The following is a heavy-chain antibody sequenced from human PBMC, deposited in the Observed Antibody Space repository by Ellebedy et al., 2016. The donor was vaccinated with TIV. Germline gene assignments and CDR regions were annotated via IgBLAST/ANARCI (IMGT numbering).Heavy chain of an antibody. V-gene: IGHV3-7*04. Sequence: GESLKISXAASGFTFSSYWMNWVRQAPGKGLEWVASVKEDGSETYYVDSVKGRFTISRDNTKNSLSVQMNSLSPEDTAVYYCARGKLNWNYPDYWGQGTLVSVSS. D-gene: IGHD1-7*01. J-gene: IGHJ4*02. CDR3: ARGKLNWNYPDY. CDR2: VKEDGSET. CDR1: GFTFSSYW.